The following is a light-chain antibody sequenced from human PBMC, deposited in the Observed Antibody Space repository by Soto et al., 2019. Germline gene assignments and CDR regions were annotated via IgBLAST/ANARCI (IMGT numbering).Light chain of an antibody. V-gene: IGLV3-21*02. CDR2: DDS. J-gene: IGLJ3*02. CDR1: KIGSKS. CDR3: QVWDSRSE. Sequence: SCALAQPPSVSVSPGQTAKITCGGTKIGSKSVHWYQQKPGQAPVLVVYDDSDRPSGIPGRFSGSNSGNTATLTISRVEAGDEGDYYCQVWDSRSEFGGGTKVTVL.